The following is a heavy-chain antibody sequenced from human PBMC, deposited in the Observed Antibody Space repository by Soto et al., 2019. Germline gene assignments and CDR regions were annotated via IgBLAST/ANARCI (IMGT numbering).Heavy chain of an antibody. CDR3: AQDTHFGFWSGFPTFDY. CDR2: IGRSGGTT. CDR1: GFTFTNYV. D-gene: IGHD3-3*01. V-gene: IGHV3-23*01. J-gene: IGHJ4*02. Sequence: GGSLRLSCAASGFTFTNYVMSWVRQAPGKGLEWVSAIGRSGGTTYYADSVKGRFTISRDNSKITLYLQMNSLRAEDTAVYYCAQDTHFGFWSGFPTFDYWGQGALVTVSS.